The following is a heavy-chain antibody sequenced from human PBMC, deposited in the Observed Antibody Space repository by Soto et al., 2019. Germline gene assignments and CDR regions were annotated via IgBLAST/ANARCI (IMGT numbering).Heavy chain of an antibody. CDR2: IYYSGST. Sequence: QLQLQESGPGLVKPSETLSLTCTVSGGAITSDTYYWGWIRQPPGKGLEWVGNIYYSGSTNYHPSLESRLTISVDTSNNQFSLKLKSVTAADTAVYYCARLSHNLVPDYWGQGTLVNGSS. J-gene: IGHJ4*02. CDR1: GGAITSDTYY. V-gene: IGHV4-39*01. CDR3: ARLSHNLVPDY.